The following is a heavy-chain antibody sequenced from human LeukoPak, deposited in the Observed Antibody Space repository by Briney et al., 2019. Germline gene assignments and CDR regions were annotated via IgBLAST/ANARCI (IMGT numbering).Heavy chain of an antibody. CDR2: IKQDGSEK. Sequence: GGSLRLSCAASGFTFSSYWMSWVRQAPGKGLEWVANIKQDGSEKYYVDSVKGRFTISRDNAKNSLYLQMNSLRAEDTAVYYCARDHYDFWSGYLENPPYYMDVWGKGTTVTVSS. CDR3: ARDHYDFWSGYLENPPYYMDV. V-gene: IGHV3-7*01. CDR1: GFTFSSYW. J-gene: IGHJ6*03. D-gene: IGHD3-3*01.